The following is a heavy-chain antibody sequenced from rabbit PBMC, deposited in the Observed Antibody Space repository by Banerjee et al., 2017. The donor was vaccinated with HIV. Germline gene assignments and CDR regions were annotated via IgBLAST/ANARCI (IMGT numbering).Heavy chain of an antibody. V-gene: IGHV1S45*01. Sequence: QEQLEESGGDLVKPEGSLTLTCTASGFSFSSTYWICWVRQAPGKGLEWIACINTISGDTVYATWAKGRFTISKASWTTVTLQMTSLTAADTATYFCARGADIDVYNLWGPGTLVTVS. CDR1: GFSFSSTYW. CDR2: INTISGDT. CDR3: ARGADIDVYNL. J-gene: IGHJ4*01.